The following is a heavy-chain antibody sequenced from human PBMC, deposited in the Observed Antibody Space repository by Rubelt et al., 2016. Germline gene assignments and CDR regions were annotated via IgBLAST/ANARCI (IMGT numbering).Heavy chain of an antibody. D-gene: IGHD2-21*02. CDR1: GGSISSSSYY. CDR3: ARVVVTASVDY. Sequence: GKPSETLSLTCTVSGGSISSSSYYWGWIRQPPGKGLEWIGSIYYSGSTYYNPSLKSRVTISVYTSKNPFSLKLSSVTAADTAVYYCARVVVTASVDYWGQGTLVTVSS. V-gene: IGHV4-39*01. J-gene: IGHJ4*02. CDR2: IYYSGST.